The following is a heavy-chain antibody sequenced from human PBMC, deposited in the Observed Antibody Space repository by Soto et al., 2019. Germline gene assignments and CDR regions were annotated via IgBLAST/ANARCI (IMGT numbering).Heavy chain of an antibody. CDR1: GGSFSGYY. CDR3: ARASKKRGNRYGHDY. Sequence: SETLSLTCAVYGGSFSGYYWSWIRQPPGKGLEWIGEINHSGSTNYNPSLKSRVTISVDTSKNQFSLKLSSVTAADTAVYYCARASKKRGNRYGHDYWGQGT. J-gene: IGHJ4*02. D-gene: IGHD5-18*01. V-gene: IGHV4-34*01. CDR2: INHSGST.